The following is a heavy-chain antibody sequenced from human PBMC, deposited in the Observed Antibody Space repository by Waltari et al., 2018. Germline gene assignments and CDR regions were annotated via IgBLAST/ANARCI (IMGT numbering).Heavy chain of an antibody. CDR3: ARGKQGVIVAGTGFDY. V-gene: IGHV3-53*01. J-gene: IGHJ4*02. CDR1: GFTVSNNY. Sequence: EVQLVESGGGLIQPGGSLRLSGVGSGFTVSNNYMSWVRQGPGKGLEWVSGMYSGGRTIYADSVKGRFTISRDNSKNTLYLQMNSLRVEDTAVYYCARGKQGVIVAGTGFDYWGQGTLVTVSS. CDR2: MYSGGRT. D-gene: IGHD5-12*01.